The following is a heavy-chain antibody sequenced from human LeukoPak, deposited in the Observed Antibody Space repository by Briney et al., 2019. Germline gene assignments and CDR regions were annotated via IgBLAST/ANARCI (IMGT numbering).Heavy chain of an antibody. CDR3: AREGIEYSSSSVYFDY. V-gene: IGHV1-69*13. D-gene: IGHD6-6*01. Sequence: ASVKVSCKASGGTFSSYAISWVRQAPGQGLEWMGGIIPIFGTANYAQKFQGRVTITADESTSTAYMELSSLRSEDTAVYYCAREGIEYSSSSVYFDYWGQGTLVTVSS. CDR2: IIPIFGTA. CDR1: GGTFSSYA. J-gene: IGHJ4*02.